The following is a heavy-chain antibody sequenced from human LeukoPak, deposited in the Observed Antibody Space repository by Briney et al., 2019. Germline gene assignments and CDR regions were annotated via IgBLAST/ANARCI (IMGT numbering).Heavy chain of an antibody. D-gene: IGHD1-26*01. CDR3: ARGQEDWDRLQRVVYFDH. CDR2: INHSGTT. CDR1: GASFSDYY. Sequence: SETLSLTCAIYGASFSDYYWTWIRQPPGKGLEWIGEINHSGTTNYNPSLKSRVTISVDTSKNQFSLKVSSVTATDTAVYYCARGQEDWDRLQRVVYFDHWGQGTLAAVSS. J-gene: IGHJ4*02. V-gene: IGHV4-34*01.